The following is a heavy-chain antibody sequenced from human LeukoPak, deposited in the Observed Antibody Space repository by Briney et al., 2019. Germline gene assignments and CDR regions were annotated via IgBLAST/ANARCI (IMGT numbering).Heavy chain of an antibody. D-gene: IGHD4-17*01. CDR3: ARGSVNYGDPSDRYFDL. V-gene: IGHV1-69*13. CDR1: GGTFSSYA. Sequence: ASVKVSCKASGGTFSSYAISWVRQAPGQGLEWMGGIIPIFGTANYAQKFQGRVTITADESTSTAYMELSSLRSEDTAVYYCARGSVNYGDPSDRYFDLGGRGTLVTVSA. CDR2: IIPIFGTA. J-gene: IGHJ2*01.